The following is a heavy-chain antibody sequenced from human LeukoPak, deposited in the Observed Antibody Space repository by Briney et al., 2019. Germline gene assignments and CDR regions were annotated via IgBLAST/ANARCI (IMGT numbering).Heavy chain of an antibody. CDR2: ISYDGSTK. V-gene: IGHV3-30*18. Sequence: GRSLRLSCAASGFSFSTYGMQWVRRAPGKGLEWVAVISYDGSTKYYADSVKGRFTISRDDSKSTLYLQMNSLRAEDTAVYYCAKESGIRSYGAYFPHWAQGTLVTVSS. CDR1: GFSFSTYG. D-gene: IGHD4-17*01. J-gene: IGHJ1*01. CDR3: AKESGIRSYGAYFPH.